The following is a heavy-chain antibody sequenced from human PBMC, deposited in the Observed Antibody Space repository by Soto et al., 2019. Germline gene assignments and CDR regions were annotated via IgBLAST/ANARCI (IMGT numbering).Heavy chain of an antibody. CDR2: IYYSGST. CDR1: GGSISSGGYY. V-gene: IGHV4-31*03. J-gene: IGHJ4*02. Sequence: QVQLQESGPGLVKPSQTLSLTCTVSGGSISSGGYYWSWIRQHPGKGLEWIGYIYYSGSTYYNPSLKRRVTRSVATSKNQFSLKLSSVTAADTAVYYCARGRGIVATINRSLLFDYWGQGTLVTVSS. CDR3: ARGRGIVATINRSLLFDY. D-gene: IGHD5-12*01.